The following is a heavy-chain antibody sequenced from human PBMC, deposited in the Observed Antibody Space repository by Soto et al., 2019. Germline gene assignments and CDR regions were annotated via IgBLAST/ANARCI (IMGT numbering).Heavy chain of an antibody. Sequence: QVQLVQSGGGVVQPGRSLRLSCTASGFTFNKHGMHWVRQAPGKGLEWVAVISFDGSFHYYTDSVKGRFTLSRDNSKNTVYLEMNSPIVDDTAVYYCAKDRGYSNGQFDHWGQGTLVTVSS. CDR2: ISFDGSFH. CDR1: GFTFNKHG. V-gene: IGHV3-30*18. D-gene: IGHD5-18*01. CDR3: AKDRGYSNGQFDH. J-gene: IGHJ4*02.